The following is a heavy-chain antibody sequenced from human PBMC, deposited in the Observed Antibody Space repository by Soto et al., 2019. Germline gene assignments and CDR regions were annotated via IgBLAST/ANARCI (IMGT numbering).Heavy chain of an antibody. CDR2: IFHDGTA. J-gene: IGHJ4*02. CDR1: GVSISSGNL. CDR3: ARLVYDTRLNYMYFDF. V-gene: IGHV4-4*02. D-gene: IGHD3-10*01. Sequence: SEPLSLTCAVSGVSISSGNLWTCVRQSPQRGLEYIGEIFHDGTANYYPSFERRVAISVDTSKNQFSLKLTSVTAADTAIYFCARLVYDTRLNYMYFDFWGQGTLVTVYS.